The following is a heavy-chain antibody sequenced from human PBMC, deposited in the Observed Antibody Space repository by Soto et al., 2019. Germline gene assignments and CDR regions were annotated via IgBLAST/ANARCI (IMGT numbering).Heavy chain of an antibody. D-gene: IGHD6-6*01. CDR3: ARDVSSIAARFDY. Sequence: SETLSLTCTVSGGSISSYYWIWIRQPPGKGLEWIGYIYYSGSKKYNPSIKSRVTISVDKSKNQFSLKMSSVTAADTAAYYCARDVSSIAARFDYWGQGTLVTVSS. CDR2: IYYSGSK. J-gene: IGHJ4*02. V-gene: IGHV4-59*01. CDR1: GGSISSYY.